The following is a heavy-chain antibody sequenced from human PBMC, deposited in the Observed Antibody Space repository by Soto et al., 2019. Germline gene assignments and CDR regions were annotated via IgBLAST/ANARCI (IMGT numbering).Heavy chain of an antibody. V-gene: IGHV1-8*01. CDR3: ARGINEGVDY. Sequence: QVQLVQSGAEVKEPGASVKVSCKASGYTFTNLDINWVRQTTGQGLEWMGWMTPRNGNTDYAQKCQGRVTMTRDTSISTAYMELRSLTSEDTGVYYCARGINEGVDYWGQGTLVTVSS. J-gene: IGHJ4*02. CDR2: MTPRNGNT. D-gene: IGHD1-26*01. CDR1: GYTFTNLD.